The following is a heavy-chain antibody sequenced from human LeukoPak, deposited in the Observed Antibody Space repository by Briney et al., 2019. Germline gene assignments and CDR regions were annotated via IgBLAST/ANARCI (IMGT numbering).Heavy chain of an antibody. V-gene: IGHV3-23*01. Sequence: GGPLRLSCAASGFIFSTYAMGWVRQAPGKGLEWVSAITGSGGDTYYADSVKGRFTISRDNSKNTLYLQMNSLRAEDTALYYCAKDGVGSSGPFSYWGQGTLVTVSS. CDR2: ITGSGGDT. CDR3: AKDGVGSSGPFSY. J-gene: IGHJ4*02. D-gene: IGHD6-19*01. CDR1: GFIFSTYA.